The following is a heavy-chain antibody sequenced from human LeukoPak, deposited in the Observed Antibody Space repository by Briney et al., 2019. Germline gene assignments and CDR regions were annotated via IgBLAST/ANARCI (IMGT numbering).Heavy chain of an antibody. CDR1: GYTFTSYG. D-gene: IGHD6-13*01. V-gene: IGHV1-18*01. CDR2: ISAYNGNT. Sequence: ASVKVSCKASGYTFTSYGISWVRQAPGQGLEWMGWISAYNGNTNYAQKLQGRVTMTTDTSTSTAYMELRSLRSDDTAVYYCARGPPGIIAAAGTGASEPKSWWFDPWGQGTLVTVSS. J-gene: IGHJ5*02. CDR3: ARGPPGIIAAAGTGASEPKSWWFDP.